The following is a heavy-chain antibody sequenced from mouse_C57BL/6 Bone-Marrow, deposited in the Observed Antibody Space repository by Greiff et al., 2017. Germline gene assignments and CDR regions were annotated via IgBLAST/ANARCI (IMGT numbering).Heavy chain of an antibody. CDR3: SRSDGFCSLDY. V-gene: IGHV1-69*01. J-gene: IGHJ4*01. CDR1: GYTFTSYW. CDR2: IYPSDSYT. Sequence: VQLQQPGAELVMPGASVTLSCKASGYTFTSYWMHWVKQRPGQGLEWIGEIYPSDSYTNYNQTFKGKSTLTVDKSSSTAYMQLRSLTSYGSAVYYCSRSDGFCSLDYWGQGTSVTVSS. D-gene: IGHD2-3*01.